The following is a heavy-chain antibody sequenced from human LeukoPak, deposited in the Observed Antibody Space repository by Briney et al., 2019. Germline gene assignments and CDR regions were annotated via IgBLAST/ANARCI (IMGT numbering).Heavy chain of an antibody. CDR1: GGSISGYY. J-gene: IGHJ6*02. V-gene: IGHV4-34*01. D-gene: IGHD3-10*01. Sequence: SETLSLTCTVSGGSISGYYWSWIRQPPGKGLEWIGEINHSGSTNYNPSLKSRVTISVDTSKNQFSLKLSSVTAADTAVYYCARGWFGELSARGPAYYYYYGMDVWGQGTTVTVSS. CDR3: ARGWFGELSARGPAYYYYYGMDV. CDR2: INHSGST.